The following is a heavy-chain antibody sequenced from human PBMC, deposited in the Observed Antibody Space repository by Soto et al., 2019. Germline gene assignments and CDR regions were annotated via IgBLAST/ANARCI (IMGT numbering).Heavy chain of an antibody. D-gene: IGHD4-17*01. CDR2: IYYSGST. Sequence: SETLSLTCTVSGGSISSSSYYWGWIRQPPGKGLEWIGSIYYSGSTYYNPSLKSRVTISVDTSKNQFSLKLSSVTAADTAVYYCARHGTSIHDYGGRSAFDIWGQGIMVTVSS. CDR3: ARHGTSIHDYGGRSAFDI. J-gene: IGHJ3*02. V-gene: IGHV4-39*01. CDR1: GGSISSSSYY.